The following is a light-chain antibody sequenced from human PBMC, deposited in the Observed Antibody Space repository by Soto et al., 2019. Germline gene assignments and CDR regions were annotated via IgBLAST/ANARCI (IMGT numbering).Light chain of an antibody. J-gene: IGKJ4*01. CDR1: QGISDY. CDR3: QHFNAYPLT. Sequence: DIQLTQSPSFLSASVGDRVTISCRASQGISDYLAWYQQKPGKAPKLLIYGASTLQSGVPSRFSGSASGTEFTLTISSLRPEDFATYFCQHFNAYPLTFGGGTKLEIK. CDR2: GAS. V-gene: IGKV1-9*01.